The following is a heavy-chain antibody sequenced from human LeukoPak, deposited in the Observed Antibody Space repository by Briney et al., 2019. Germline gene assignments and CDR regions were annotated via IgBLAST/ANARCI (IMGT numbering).Heavy chain of an antibody. CDR2: IKQDGSEK. D-gene: IGHD4-17*01. V-gene: IGHV3-7*01. CDR1: GFTFSSYG. J-gene: IGHJ3*02. Sequence: PGGSLRLSCAVSGFTFSSYGMHWVRQAPGKGLEWVANIKQDGSEKYYVDSVKGRFTISRDNAKNSLYLQMNSLRAEDTAVYYCARDFTQIGTVTRDAFDIWGQGTMVTVSS. CDR3: ARDFTQIGTVTRDAFDI.